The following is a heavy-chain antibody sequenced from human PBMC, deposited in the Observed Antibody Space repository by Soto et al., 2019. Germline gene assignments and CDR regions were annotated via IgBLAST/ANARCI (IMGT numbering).Heavy chain of an antibody. D-gene: IGHD5-12*01. Sequence: GASVKVSCKASGYTFTSYGDSWVRQAPGQGLEWVTWISAYNGDVNFAQSVQGRVTMTTDTSTSTGYIELRSLRSDDTAVYYCARADIVATRTLDYWGQGTLVTFSS. CDR1: GYTFTSYG. CDR2: ISAYNGDV. CDR3: ARADIVATRTLDY. J-gene: IGHJ4*01. V-gene: IGHV1-18*01.